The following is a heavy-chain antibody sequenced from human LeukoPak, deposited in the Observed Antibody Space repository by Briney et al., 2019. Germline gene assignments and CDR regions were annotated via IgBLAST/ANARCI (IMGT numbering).Heavy chain of an antibody. Sequence: PSETLSLTCPVSGGSISSYHWSWVRQPPGRGLEGIGYIYYSGSTNYNPSLKSRFTISVDTSKNQFSLKLSAVTAADTAVYYCARGYYFDYWGQGTLVTVSS. CDR2: IYYSGST. CDR1: GGSISSYH. CDR3: ARGYYFDY. V-gene: IGHV4-59*01. J-gene: IGHJ4*02.